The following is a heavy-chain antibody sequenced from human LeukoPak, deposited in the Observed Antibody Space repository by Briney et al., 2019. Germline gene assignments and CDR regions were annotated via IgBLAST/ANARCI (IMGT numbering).Heavy chain of an antibody. CDR2: IYPGDSGT. J-gene: IGHJ4*02. Sequence: GESLKISCKGSGYSFISYWIGWVRQMPGKGLEWMGIIYPGDSGTRYSPSFQGQVAISADKSISTAYLQWSSLKASDTAMYYCARRNGDGRTKYYFDYWGQGTLVTVSS. CDR1: GYSFISYW. D-gene: IGHD5-24*01. V-gene: IGHV5-51*01. CDR3: ARRNGDGRTKYYFDY.